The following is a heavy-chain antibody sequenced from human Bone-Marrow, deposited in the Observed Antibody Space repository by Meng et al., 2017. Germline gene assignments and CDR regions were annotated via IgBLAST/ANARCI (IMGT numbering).Heavy chain of an antibody. D-gene: IGHD6-19*01. Sequence: QGLRQGVLNRSRTRTLTGGVSGAFVCSCNWIHRVRPATGQGIEWIGEFHHSENNPYNTCRRSRVIISSEKSKNQFSLTMTSATAAVKYVYCFADSSGWYRIDYWGQGTLVTVSS. CDR3: ADSSGWYRIDY. V-gene: IGHV4-4*01. CDR2: FHHSENN. CDR1: GAFVCSCNW. J-gene: IGHJ4*02.